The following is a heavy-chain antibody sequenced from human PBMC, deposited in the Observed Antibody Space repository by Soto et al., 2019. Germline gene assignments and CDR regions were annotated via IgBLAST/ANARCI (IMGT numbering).Heavy chain of an antibody. V-gene: IGHV1-18*01. CDR1: GYTFTSYG. CDR3: AREEGSPYCSGGSCSGSIDY. CDR2: ISAYNGNT. J-gene: IGHJ4*02. D-gene: IGHD2-15*01. Sequence: QVQLVQSGAEVKKPGASVKVSCKASGYTFTSYGISWVRQAPGQGLEWMGWISAYNGNTNYAQKLQGRVTMTTDTSTSTAYMELRSLRSDDTAVYYCAREEGSPYCSGGSCSGSIDYWGQGTLVTVSS.